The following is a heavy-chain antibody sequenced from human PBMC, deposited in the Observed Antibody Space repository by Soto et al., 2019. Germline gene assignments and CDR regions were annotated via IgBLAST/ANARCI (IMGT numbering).Heavy chain of an antibody. CDR1: EFNFSSYA. D-gene: IGHD3-10*01. CDR2: ISGSGDST. V-gene: IGHV3-23*01. J-gene: IGHJ4*02. CDR3: AKGLGGLDS. Sequence: EVQLLESGGGLVQPGGSLRLSCTSSEFNFSSYAMSWVRQAPGKGLEWVSGISGSGDSTYYADSVKGRFTISRDDSKNMLYVQMNSLRAEDTAVYYCAKGLGGLDSWGQGTLVTVSS.